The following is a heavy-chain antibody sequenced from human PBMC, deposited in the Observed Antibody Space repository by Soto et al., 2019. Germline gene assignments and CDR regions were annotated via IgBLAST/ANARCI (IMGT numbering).Heavy chain of an antibody. D-gene: IGHD3-10*01. CDR1: GGTFTSDT. CDR2: IIPILGTG. CDR3: AREEGSYNMGTFHFYYMDV. V-gene: IGHV1-69*08. Sequence: QVQLVQSGPEVKKSGSSVKVSCKLSGGTFTSDTISWLRRAPGQGLEWMGRIIPILGTGNYAQKFQGRITITEDKSTNTGYMELSSLTSEDTAIYSCAREEGSYNMGTFHFYYMDVWGNGTTVTVSS. J-gene: IGHJ6*03.